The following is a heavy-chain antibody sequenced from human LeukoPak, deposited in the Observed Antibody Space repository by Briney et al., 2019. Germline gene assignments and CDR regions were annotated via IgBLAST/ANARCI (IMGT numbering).Heavy chain of an antibody. Sequence: SETLSLTCTVSGGSTSSYYWSWIRQPPGKGLEWIGYIYHSGSTNYNPSLKSRVTISVDTSKNQFSLKLSSVTAADTAVYYCARLRAAADYFDYWGQGTLVTVSS. CDR1: GGSTSSYY. CDR2: IYHSGST. CDR3: ARLRAAADYFDY. D-gene: IGHD6-13*01. V-gene: IGHV4-59*01. J-gene: IGHJ4*02.